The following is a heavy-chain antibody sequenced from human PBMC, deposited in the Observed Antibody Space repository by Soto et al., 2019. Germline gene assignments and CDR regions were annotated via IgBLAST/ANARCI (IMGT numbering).Heavy chain of an antibody. V-gene: IGHV6-1*01. D-gene: IGHD6-6*01. Sequence: SQTLSLTCAISGDSVSSNSAAWNWIRQSPSRGLEWLGRTYYRSKWYNDYAVSVKSRITTNPDTSKNQFSLQLNSVTPEDTAVYYCARATTEYSSPYDAFDIWGQGTMVTVSS. CDR1: GDSVSSNSAA. CDR2: TYYRSKWYN. J-gene: IGHJ3*02. CDR3: ARATTEYSSPYDAFDI.